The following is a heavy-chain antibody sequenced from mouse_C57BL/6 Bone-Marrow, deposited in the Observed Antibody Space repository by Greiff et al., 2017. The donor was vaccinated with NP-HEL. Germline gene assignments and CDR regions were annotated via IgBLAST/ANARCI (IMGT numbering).Heavy chain of an antibody. CDR1: GYTFTSYW. CDR2: IYPGSGST. CDR3: ARWRLRLCYCDC. D-gene: IGHD3-2*02. J-gene: IGHJ2*01. Sequence: QVQLQQPGAELVKPGASVKMSCKASGYTFTSYWITWVKQRPGQGLEWIGDIYPGSGSTNYNEKFKSKATLTVDTSSSTAYMQLSSLTSEDSAVYDCARWRLRLCYCDCWGQGTTLTVSS. V-gene: IGHV1-55*01.